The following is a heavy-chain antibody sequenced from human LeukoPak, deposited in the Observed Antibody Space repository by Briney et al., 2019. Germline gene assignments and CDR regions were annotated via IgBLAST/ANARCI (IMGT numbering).Heavy chain of an antibody. CDR2: IKQDGSEK. J-gene: IGHJ5*02. Sequence: PGGSLRLSCAASGFTFSSYWMSWVRQAPGKGLEWVANIKQDGSEKYYVDSVKGLFTISRDNAKNSLYLQMNSLRAEDTAVYYCARDQVGASYNWFDPWGQGTLITVSS. CDR1: GFTFSSYW. CDR3: ARDQVGASYNWFDP. V-gene: IGHV3-7*01. D-gene: IGHD1-26*01.